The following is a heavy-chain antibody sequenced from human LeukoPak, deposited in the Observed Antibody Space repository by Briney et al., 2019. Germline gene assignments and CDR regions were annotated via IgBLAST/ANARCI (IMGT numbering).Heavy chain of an antibody. Sequence: GGSLRLSCAASGFTFSSYGMHWVRQAPGKGLEWVSYISSSSSTIYYADSVKGRFTISRDNAKNSLYLQMNSLRAEDTAVYYCARAPSVRDGYNFALYKWGRGTLVTVSS. CDR3: ARAPSVRDGYNFALYK. J-gene: IGHJ4*02. CDR2: ISSSSSTI. D-gene: IGHD5-24*01. CDR1: GFTFSSYG. V-gene: IGHV3-48*01.